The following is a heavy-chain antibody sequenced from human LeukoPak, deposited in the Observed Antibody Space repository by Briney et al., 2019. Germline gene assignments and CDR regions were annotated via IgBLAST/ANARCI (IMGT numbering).Heavy chain of an antibody. CDR3: ARGDVVVPAAILGLGYYYYMDV. Sequence: SETLSLTCTVSGGSISSSSYYWGWLRQPPGKGLEGIGRIYTSGSTNYNPSLKSRVTISVDTSKNQFSLKLSSVTAADTAVYYCARGDVVVPAAILGLGYYYYMDVWGKGTTVTVSS. V-gene: IGHV4-61*02. CDR2: IYTSGST. J-gene: IGHJ6*03. CDR1: GGSISSSSYY. D-gene: IGHD2-2*02.